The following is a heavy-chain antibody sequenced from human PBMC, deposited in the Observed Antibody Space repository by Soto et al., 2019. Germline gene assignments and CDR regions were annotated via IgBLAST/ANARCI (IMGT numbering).Heavy chain of an antibody. CDR3: ARDLAAAGPFDC. J-gene: IGHJ4*02. CDR1: GYTFTNYA. Sequence: QVQLVQSGAEVKKPGASVKVTCKASGYTFTNYAFSWVRQAPGQGLEWMGWISAYNGNTNYPQKLQGRVTMTTDISTSTAYMVLRSLRSDDTAVYYCARDLAAAGPFDCWGQGTLVTVSS. D-gene: IGHD6-13*01. CDR2: ISAYNGNT. V-gene: IGHV1-18*01.